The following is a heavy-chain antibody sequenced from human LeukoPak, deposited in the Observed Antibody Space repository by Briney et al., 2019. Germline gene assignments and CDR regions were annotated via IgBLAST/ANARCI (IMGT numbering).Heavy chain of an antibody. CDR1: GFTFSNYA. CDR2: ISNSDAKT. CDR3: ARVGYGGYSSGWYPFDY. D-gene: IGHD6-19*01. Sequence: GGSLRLSCAASGFTFSNYAMSWVRQTPGKGLEWVSTISNSDAKTYYADSVKGRFTISRDNSKNTLYLQMNSLTAEDTAVYYCARVGYGGYSSGWYPFDYWGQGTLVTVSS. V-gene: IGHV3-23*01. J-gene: IGHJ4*02.